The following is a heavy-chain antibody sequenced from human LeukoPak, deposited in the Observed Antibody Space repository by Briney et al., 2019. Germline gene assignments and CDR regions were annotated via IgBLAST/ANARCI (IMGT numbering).Heavy chain of an antibody. CDR3: ARDRSSRTY. CDR2: IYYSGST. Sequence: PSETLSLTCTVSGGSISSSSYYWGWIRQPPGEGLEWIGSIYYSGSTYYNPSLKSRVTISVDTSKNQFSLKLSSVTAADTAVYYCARDRSSRTYWGQGTLVTVSS. V-gene: IGHV4-39*07. J-gene: IGHJ4*02. CDR1: GGSISSSSYY.